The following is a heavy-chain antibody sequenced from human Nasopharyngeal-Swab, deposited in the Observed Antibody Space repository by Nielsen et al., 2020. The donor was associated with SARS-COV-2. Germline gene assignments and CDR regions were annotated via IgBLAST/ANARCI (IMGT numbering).Heavy chain of an antibody. CDR1: GFTFETYA. CDR2: ITWNSGNK. Sequence: GRSLRLSCAASGFTFETYAMHWVRQPPGKGLEWVSGITWNSGNKGYAESVQGRFTISRDNARNSLFLQMNSLRPEDTAFYYCARGTADYSNPSFDYWGQGTLVTVSS. D-gene: IGHD4-11*01. CDR3: ARGTADYSNPSFDY. V-gene: IGHV3-9*01. J-gene: IGHJ4*02.